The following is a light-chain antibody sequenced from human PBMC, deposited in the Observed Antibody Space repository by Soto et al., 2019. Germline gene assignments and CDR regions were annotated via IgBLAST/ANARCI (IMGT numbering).Light chain of an antibody. V-gene: IGKV2-28*01. Sequence: DIVMTQSPLSLPVIPGEPASISSRSSGDLQRSHGYSYLDWYLQKPGQSPQLLIYLGSNRASGVPDRFSGSGSGTDFTLKISRVEAEDVGVYYCMQVLQTPYTFGQGTRLEIK. CDR3: MQVLQTPYT. J-gene: IGKJ2*01. CDR1: GDLQRSHGYSY. CDR2: LGS.